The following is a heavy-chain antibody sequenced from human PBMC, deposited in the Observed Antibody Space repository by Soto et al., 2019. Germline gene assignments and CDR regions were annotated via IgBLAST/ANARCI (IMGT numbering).Heavy chain of an antibody. J-gene: IGHJ6*02. Sequence: GGSLRLSCAASGFTFSSYAMHWVRQAPGKGLEWVAVISYDGSNKYYADSVKGRFTISRDNSKNTLYLQMNSLRAEDTAVYYCARGKQWLGDYYGMDVWGQGTKVTVSS. CDR3: ARGKQWLGDYYGMDV. D-gene: IGHD6-19*01. V-gene: IGHV3-30-3*01. CDR2: ISYDGSNK. CDR1: GFTFSSYA.